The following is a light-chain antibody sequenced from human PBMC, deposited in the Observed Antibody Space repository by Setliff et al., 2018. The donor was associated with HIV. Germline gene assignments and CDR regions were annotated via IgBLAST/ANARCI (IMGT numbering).Light chain of an antibody. V-gene: IGLV2-14*01. CDR3: SSYTFSSTPYV. J-gene: IGLJ1*01. CDR1: SSDVGGSNY. CDR2: EVS. Sequence: QSALTQPASVSGSPGQLITISCTGTSSDVGGSNYVSWYQQHPGKAPKLMIYEVSNRPSWVSNRFSGSKSGNTASLTISGLQAEDEADYYCSSYTFSSTPYVFGTGTKVTVL.